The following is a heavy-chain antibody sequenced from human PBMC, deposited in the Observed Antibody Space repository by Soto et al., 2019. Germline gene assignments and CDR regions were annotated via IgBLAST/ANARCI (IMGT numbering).Heavy chain of an antibody. CDR3: VRDSHGDY. CDR2: IDGDDGDETAT. V-gene: IGHV3-74*01. CDR1: GFTFRSFW. J-gene: IGHJ4*02. Sequence: EVQLVESGGGLVQPGGSLRLSCTASGFTFRSFWMQWVRQAPGKGLEWVARIDGDDGDETATNYADSVQGRFLISRDNAKNTLHLQMSRLRAEDTAVYYCVRDSHGDYWGQGTLVTVSP.